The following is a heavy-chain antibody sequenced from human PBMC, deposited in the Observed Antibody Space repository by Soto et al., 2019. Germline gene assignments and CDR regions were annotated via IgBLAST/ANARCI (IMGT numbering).Heavy chain of an antibody. CDR1: GVSFSGYY. D-gene: IGHD3-3*01. Sequence: SETLSLTCAVYGVSFSGYYWSWIRQPPGKGLEWIGEINHSGSTNYNPSLKSRVTISVDTSKNQFSLKLSSVTAADTAVYYCAKTYYDFWSGNTRRWFDPWGQGTLVTVSS. CDR3: AKTYYDFWSGNTRRWFDP. V-gene: IGHV4-34*01. J-gene: IGHJ5*02. CDR2: INHSGST.